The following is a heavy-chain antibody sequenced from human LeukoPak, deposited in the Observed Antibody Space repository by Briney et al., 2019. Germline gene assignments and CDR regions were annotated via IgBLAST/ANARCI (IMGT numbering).Heavy chain of an antibody. CDR1: GGSISSYY. V-gene: IGHV4-59*08. J-gene: IGHJ6*02. CDR3: ARHLRSMVLGVITTYYYYGMDV. CDR2: IYYSGST. D-gene: IGHD3-10*01. Sequence: SETLSLTCTVSGGSISSYYWSWIRQPPGKGLEWIGYIYYSGSTNYNPSLKSRVTISVDTSKNQFSLKLSSVTAADTAVYYCARHLRSMVLGVITTYYYYGMDVWGQGTTVTVSS.